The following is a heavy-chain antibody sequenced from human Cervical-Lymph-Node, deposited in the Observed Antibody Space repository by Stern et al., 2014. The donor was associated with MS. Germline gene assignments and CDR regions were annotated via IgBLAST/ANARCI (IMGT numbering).Heavy chain of an antibody. J-gene: IGHJ3*02. CDR1: GFTFSDSG. CDR2: IRSKANSYAT. V-gene: IGHV3-73*01. Sequence: EVQLVESGGGLVQPGGSLKLSCAASGFTFSDSGIHWVRQASGKGLEWVGRIRSKANSYATAYAASVKGRFTISRNDSKNTAYLQMNSLKSEDTAVYYCTSTMVYDPTAAFDIWGQGTMVTVSS. D-gene: IGHD2-8*01. CDR3: TSTMVYDPTAAFDI.